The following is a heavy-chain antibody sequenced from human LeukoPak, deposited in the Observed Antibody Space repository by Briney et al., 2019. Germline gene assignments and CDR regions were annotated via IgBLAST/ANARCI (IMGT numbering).Heavy chain of an antibody. CDR3: ARRSGSGWYIDY. D-gene: IGHD6-19*01. V-gene: IGHV4-59*08. CDR2: IYSSGSS. Sequence: SETLSLTCTVPGGSISSYYWNWIRRPPGKGLEWIGYIYSSGSSNSDPSLKGRVAISVNTSHNQFSLKLTSVTAADTAVYYCARRSGSGWYIDYWGQGTLVTVSS. J-gene: IGHJ4*02. CDR1: GGSISSYY.